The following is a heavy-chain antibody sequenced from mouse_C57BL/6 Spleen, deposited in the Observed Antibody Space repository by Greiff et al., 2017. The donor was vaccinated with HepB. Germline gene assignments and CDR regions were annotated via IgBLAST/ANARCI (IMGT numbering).Heavy chain of an antibody. CDR3: ARKIITTVVGGYYYAMDY. J-gene: IGHJ4*01. V-gene: IGHV1-22*01. CDR1: GYTFTDYN. D-gene: IGHD1-1*01. Sequence: EVQLQQSGPELVKPGASVKMSCKASGYTFTDYNMHWVKQSHGKSLEWIGYINPNNGGTSYNQKFKGKATLTVNKSSSTAYMELRSLTSEDSAVYYCARKIITTVVGGYYYAMDYWGQGTSVTVSS. CDR2: INPNNGGT.